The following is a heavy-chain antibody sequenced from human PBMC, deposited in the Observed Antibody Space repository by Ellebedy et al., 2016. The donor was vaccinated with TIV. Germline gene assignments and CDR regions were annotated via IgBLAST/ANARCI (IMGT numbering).Heavy chain of an antibody. CDR3: AKGMRGGADFDY. CDR2: ISSSSTTT. J-gene: IGHJ4*02. CDR1: GFTFSYYG. Sequence: GESLKISCAASGFTFSYYGMHWVRQAPGKGLEWVSYISSSSTTTYYADSVKGRFTISRDNADNSLYLEMNSLRAEDTALYYCAKGMRGGADFDYWGQGTLVTVSS. D-gene: IGHD4/OR15-4a*01. V-gene: IGHV3-48*01.